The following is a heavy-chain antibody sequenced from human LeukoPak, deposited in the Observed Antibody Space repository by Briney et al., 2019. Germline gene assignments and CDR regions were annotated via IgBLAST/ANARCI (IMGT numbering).Heavy chain of an antibody. V-gene: IGHV3-21*01. D-gene: IGHD3-22*01. CDR1: GFTFSSYS. CDR3: ARDSGDSSGYYDFDY. Sequence: GGSVSLSCAASGFTFSSYSMNWVRQAPGKGLEWVSSISSSSSYIYYADSVKGRFTISRDNAKNSLYLQMNSLRAEDTAVYYCARDSGDSSGYYDFDYWGQGALVTVSS. J-gene: IGHJ4*02. CDR2: ISSSSSYI.